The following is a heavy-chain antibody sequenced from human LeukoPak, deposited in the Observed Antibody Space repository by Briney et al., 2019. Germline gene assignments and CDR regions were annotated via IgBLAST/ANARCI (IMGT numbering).Heavy chain of an antibody. D-gene: IGHD5-18*01. Sequence: PGGSLTLTCAGSGFTFSSHWMYWVRQPPGKGLVWVSRINSDGSSTTYGESVSGRFTITRDNAKNTLYLQMDSLRAEDTALYFCASGYTYGYYYLDHWGQGTLVTVSS. V-gene: IGHV3-74*03. CDR2: INSDGSST. J-gene: IGHJ4*02. CDR1: GFTFSSHW. CDR3: ASGYTYGYYYLDH.